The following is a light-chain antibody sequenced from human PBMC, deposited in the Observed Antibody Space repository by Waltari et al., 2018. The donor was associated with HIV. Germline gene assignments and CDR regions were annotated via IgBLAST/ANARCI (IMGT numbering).Light chain of an antibody. J-gene: IGLJ3*02. V-gene: IGLV1-40*01. CDR1: KSNIGAGPD. CDR2: ANS. CDR3: QSSDIRLHGLWV. Sequence: QSLLTQPPSVSATPGQRITIPCTGNKSNIGAGPDVHLYRQLPGTAPRLLIFANSNRPSGVPDRISGSKSTASASLAITGLQAEDEGYYYCQSSDIRLHGLWVFGGGTKVTVL.